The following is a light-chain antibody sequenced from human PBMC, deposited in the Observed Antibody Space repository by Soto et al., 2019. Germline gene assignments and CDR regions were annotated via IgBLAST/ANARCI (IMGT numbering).Light chain of an antibody. CDR1: QGISSY. Sequence: IRMTHSPSSFSASTLDRVTITWRAIQGISSYLAWYQQKPGKSPKLLIYAASTLQSGVPSRFSGSGSGTDFTLNISCLQSEDFETYSCKQYYSYTLNFGGGTXVEIK. CDR2: AAS. V-gene: IGKV1-8*01. CDR3: KQYYSYTLN. J-gene: IGKJ4*01.